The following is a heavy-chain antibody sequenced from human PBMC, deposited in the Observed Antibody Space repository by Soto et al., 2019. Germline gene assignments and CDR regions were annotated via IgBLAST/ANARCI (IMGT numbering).Heavy chain of an antibody. CDR1: GYTFTGYY. CDR2: INPNSGGT. D-gene: IGHD3-16*02. J-gene: IGHJ6*02. V-gene: IGHV1-2*04. Sequence: AAVKVSCKASGYTFTGYYMHWVRQAPGQGLEWMGWINPNSGGTNYAQKFQGWVTMTRDTSISTAYMELSRLRSDHTAVYYCAREIFGRLGELSSRPYYYYGMDVWGQGTPVTVSS. CDR3: AREIFGRLGELSSRPYYYYGMDV.